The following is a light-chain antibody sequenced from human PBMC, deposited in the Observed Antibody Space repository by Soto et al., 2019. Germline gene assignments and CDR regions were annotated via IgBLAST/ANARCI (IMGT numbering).Light chain of an antibody. Sequence: QSALAQPASVSGSAGQSITISCSGTMRDVGAYNLVSWYQQHPGTAPKLIIYEVRNRPSGISSRFSGSRSGNTASLTISGLQSEDEADYYCAAWDDSLNEVFGTGTKVTVL. CDR2: EVR. CDR3: AAWDDSLNEV. V-gene: IGLV2-14*01. CDR1: MRDVGAYNL. J-gene: IGLJ1*01.